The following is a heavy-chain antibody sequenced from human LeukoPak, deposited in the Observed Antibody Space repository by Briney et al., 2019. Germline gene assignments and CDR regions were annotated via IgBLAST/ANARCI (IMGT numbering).Heavy chain of an antibody. CDR1: DGSISGYY. Sequence: SETLSLTCTVSDGSISGYYWTWIRQPPGKGLEYIGYIYYSGSTNHNPSLKSRVTISVDTSKNQFSLKLSSVTAADTAVYYCARGRYTFDYWGQGTLVTVSS. CDR2: IYYSGST. CDR3: ARGRYTFDY. J-gene: IGHJ4*02. D-gene: IGHD1-1*01. V-gene: IGHV4-59*01.